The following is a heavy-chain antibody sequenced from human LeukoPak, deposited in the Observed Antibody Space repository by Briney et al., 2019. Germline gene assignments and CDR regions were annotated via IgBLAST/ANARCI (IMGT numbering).Heavy chain of an antibody. D-gene: IGHD3-10*01. Sequence: GGSLRLPCAASGFTFTSYGMHWVRQAPGKGLEWVALITYDGYYKYYSDSVKGRFTISSDTSKNTLYLQMNSLRAEDTAVYYCARDLSPVVRASPMGYWGQGTLVTVSS. J-gene: IGHJ4*02. CDR2: ITYDGYYK. CDR3: ARDLSPVVRASPMGY. CDR1: GFTFTSYG. V-gene: IGHV3-30*03.